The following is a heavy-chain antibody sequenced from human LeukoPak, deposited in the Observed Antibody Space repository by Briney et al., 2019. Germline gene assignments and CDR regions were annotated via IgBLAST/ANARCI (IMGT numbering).Heavy chain of an antibody. V-gene: IGHV1-2*02. CDR2: INPNSGGT. D-gene: IGHD2-8*01. Sequence: ASVKVSCKASGYTFTGYYMHWVRQAPGQGLEWMGWINPNSGGTNYAQKFQGRVTMTRDTSISTAYMELSRLRSDDTAVYYCARVLLGYCTNGVCSNFDYWGQGTLVTVSS. CDR1: GYTFTGYY. J-gene: IGHJ4*02. CDR3: ARVLLGYCTNGVCSNFDY.